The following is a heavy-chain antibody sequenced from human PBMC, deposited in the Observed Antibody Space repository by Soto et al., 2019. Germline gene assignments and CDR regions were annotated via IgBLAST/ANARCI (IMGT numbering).Heavy chain of an antibody. J-gene: IGHJ3*02. CDR3: AGGGVTGQDDAFDI. D-gene: IGHD2-21*02. CDR2: MNPNSGNT. CDR1: GYTFTSYD. Sequence: ASVKVSCKASGYTFTSYDINWVRQATGQGLEWMGWMNPNSGNTGYAQKFQGRVTMTRNTSISTAYMELSSLRSEDTAVYYCAGGGVTGQDDAFDIWGQGTMVTVSS. V-gene: IGHV1-8*01.